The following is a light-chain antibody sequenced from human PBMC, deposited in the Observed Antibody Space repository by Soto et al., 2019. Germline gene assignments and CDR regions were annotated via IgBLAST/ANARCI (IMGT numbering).Light chain of an antibody. Sequence: EIVMTQSPGTLSVSPGERATLSCRASQSIYNNLAWYQQKPGQAPRLLIHGASTRATGIPDRFSGSGSGTDFTLTISSLQSEDFGVYYCQHQSSWPRTFGQGTKVDIK. CDR1: QSIYNN. CDR3: QHQSSWPRT. CDR2: GAS. V-gene: IGKV3-15*01. J-gene: IGKJ1*01.